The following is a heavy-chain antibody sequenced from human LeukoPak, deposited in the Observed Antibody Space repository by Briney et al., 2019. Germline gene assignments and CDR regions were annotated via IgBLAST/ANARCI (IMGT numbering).Heavy chain of an antibody. D-gene: IGHD4-17*01. J-gene: IGHJ4*02. CDR3: ARRRSMTTVTSFDY. Sequence: ASVKVSCKASGYTFTSYDISWVRQATGQGLEWMGWMNPNSGNTGYAQKFQDRVTMTRNTSISTAYMELSSLRSEDTAVYYCARRRSMTTVTSFDYWGQGTLVTVSS. CDR2: MNPNSGNT. CDR1: GYTFTSYD. V-gene: IGHV1-8*01.